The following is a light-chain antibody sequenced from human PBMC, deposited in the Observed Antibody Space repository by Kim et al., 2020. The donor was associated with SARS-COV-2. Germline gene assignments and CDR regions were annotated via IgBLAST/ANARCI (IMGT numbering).Light chain of an antibody. CDR1: SSDVGNYNL. CDR3: CSYAGSSTSV. Sequence: QSALTQPASVSGSPGQSITISCTGTSSDVGNYNLVSWYQQHPGKAPKLKIYEVTKRPSGVSNRFSGSKSGNTASLTISGLQAEDEADSYCCSYAGSSTSVVGTRTKVTVL. J-gene: IGLJ1*01. CDR2: EVT. V-gene: IGLV2-23*02.